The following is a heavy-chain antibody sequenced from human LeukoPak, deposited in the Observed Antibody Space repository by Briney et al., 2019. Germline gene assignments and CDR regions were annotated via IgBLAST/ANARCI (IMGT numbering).Heavy chain of an antibody. Sequence: GRSLRLSCAASGFNFDDYAMHWVRQAPGKGLEWVSGISWDSDIIGYADSVKGRFTISRDNSRNSLYIQMNSLRTEDTAVYYCVKDQGQVYGYFDSWGQGTLVTVSS. V-gene: IGHV3-9*01. CDR1: GFNFDDYA. D-gene: IGHD6-6*01. J-gene: IGHJ4*02. CDR2: ISWDSDII. CDR3: VKDQGQVYGYFDS.